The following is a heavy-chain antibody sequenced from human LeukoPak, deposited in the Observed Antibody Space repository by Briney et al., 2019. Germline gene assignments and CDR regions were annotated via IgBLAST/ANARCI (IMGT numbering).Heavy chain of an antibody. Sequence: PSGTLSLTCAVSGGSISSSNWWSWVRQPPGKGLEWIGEIYHSGSTNYNPSLKSRVTISVDRSKNQFSLKLSSVTAADTAVYYCARAFPPRDMVRDHDAFDIWGQGTMVTVSS. CDR3: ARAFPPRDMVRDHDAFDI. J-gene: IGHJ3*02. CDR1: GGSISSSNW. V-gene: IGHV4-4*02. CDR2: IYHSGST. D-gene: IGHD3-10*01.